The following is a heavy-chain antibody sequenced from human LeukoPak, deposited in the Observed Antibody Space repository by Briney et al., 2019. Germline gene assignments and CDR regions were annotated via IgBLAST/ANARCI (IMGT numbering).Heavy chain of an antibody. D-gene: IGHD2-21*01. V-gene: IGHV4-4*07. CDR1: GGSISGYF. Sequence: SETLSLTCTVSGGSISGYFWTWIRQPAGEGLEWIGRIYSSGRTNYNPSLKSRVTISVDTSKNQFSLKLSSVTAADTAVYYCARLRALPYWGQGTLVTVSS. CDR2: IYSSGRT. J-gene: IGHJ4*02. CDR3: ARLRALPY.